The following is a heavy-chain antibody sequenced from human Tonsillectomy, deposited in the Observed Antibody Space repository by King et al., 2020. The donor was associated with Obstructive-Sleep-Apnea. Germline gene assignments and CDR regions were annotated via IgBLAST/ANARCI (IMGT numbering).Heavy chain of an antibody. CDR2: IYWEDDK. D-gene: IGHD2-15*01. Sequence: ITLKESGPTLVKPTQTLTLTCTFSGFALSTSGVGVGWIRQPPGKALEWLALIYWEDDKRYSTSLKSRLTITKDTSKKQVVLTMINMDPVDTDTYYCAHSVGYCSGGSCSYYFDYWGQGTLVTVSS. CDR1: GFALSTSGVG. J-gene: IGHJ4*02. V-gene: IGHV2-5*02. CDR3: AHSVGYCSGGSCSYYFDY.